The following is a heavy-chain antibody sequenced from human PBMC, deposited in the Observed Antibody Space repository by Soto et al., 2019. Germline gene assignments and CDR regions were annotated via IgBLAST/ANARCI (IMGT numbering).Heavy chain of an antibody. CDR1: GDSISSYS. Sequence: QVQLQVSGPGLVKPSETLSLTCTVSGDSISSYSWSWIRQPPGKGLEWIGNIHYNGNTKYSPSLKRRVTXTXXXSXXHFSLKLISVTTADTAVYFCAREGNLGRWIQPLDYWGQGTLVTVSS. CDR2: IHYNGNT. CDR3: AREGNLGRWIQPLDY. J-gene: IGHJ4*02. V-gene: IGHV4-59*01. D-gene: IGHD5-18*01.